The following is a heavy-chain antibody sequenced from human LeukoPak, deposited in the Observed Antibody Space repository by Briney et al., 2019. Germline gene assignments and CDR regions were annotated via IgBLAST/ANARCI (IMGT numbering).Heavy chain of an antibody. V-gene: IGHV4-34*01. CDR3: ARQGSSSWYYYYYYMDV. Sequence: PSETLSLTCAVYGGSFSGYYWSWIRQPPGKGLEWIGEINHSGSTNYNPSLKSRVTISVDTSKNQFSLKLSSVAAADTAVYYCARQGSSSWYYYYYYMDVWGKGTTVTISS. CDR2: INHSGST. J-gene: IGHJ6*03. CDR1: GGSFSGYY. D-gene: IGHD6-13*01.